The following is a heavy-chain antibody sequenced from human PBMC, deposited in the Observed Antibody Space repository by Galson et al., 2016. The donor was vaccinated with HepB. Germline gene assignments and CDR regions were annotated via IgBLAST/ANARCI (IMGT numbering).Heavy chain of an antibody. Sequence: SETLSLTCTVSGDSISNYYWSWIRQPPGKGLEWIGYIYYTGSTNYNPSLKSRVTISVDTSKNQFSLKMISATAADTAVYYCARDSAFNGDYSHYYYGMDVWGQGTTVTVSS. CDR1: GDSISNYY. CDR3: ARDSAFNGDYSHYYYGMDV. V-gene: IGHV4-59*01. D-gene: IGHD4-17*01. CDR2: IYYTGST. J-gene: IGHJ6*02.